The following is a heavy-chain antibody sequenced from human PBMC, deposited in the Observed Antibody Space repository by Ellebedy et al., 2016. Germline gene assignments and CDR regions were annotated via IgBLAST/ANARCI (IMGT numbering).Heavy chain of an antibody. CDR3: ATLTIPGGSDS. CDR2: VCHSGSP. Sequence: SETLSLXCTVSGGSMNNDCWSWIRQPPGKGLEWVGYVCHSGSPNNNPSLKSRLTMSLDTSKNHFSLELSSVTAADTAVYYCATLTIPGGSDSWGQGVLVTVSS. CDR1: GGSMNNDC. V-gene: IGHV4-59*08. J-gene: IGHJ4*02. D-gene: IGHD3-3*01.